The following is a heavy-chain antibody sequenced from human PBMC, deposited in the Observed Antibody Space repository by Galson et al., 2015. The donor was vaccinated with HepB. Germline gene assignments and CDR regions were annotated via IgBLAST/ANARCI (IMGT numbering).Heavy chain of an antibody. CDR1: GITFSSYW. D-gene: IGHD2-8*01. V-gene: IGHV3-7*01. Sequence: SLRLSCAVSGITFSSYWMNWLRQAPGKGPECVASIKPDGTETQYVDPVKGRFTISRDNAKNSLYLQMNSLTVEDTAVYYCATGGLMYAFDIWGRGTKVTVSS. CDR2: IKPDGTET. CDR3: ATGGLMYAFDI. J-gene: IGHJ3*02.